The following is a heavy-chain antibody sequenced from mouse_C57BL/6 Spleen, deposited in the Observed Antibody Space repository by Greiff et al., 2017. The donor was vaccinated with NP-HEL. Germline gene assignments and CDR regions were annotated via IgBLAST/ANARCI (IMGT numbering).Heavy chain of an antibody. CDR3: ARGGGYSSYGPFDD. CDR2: ISSGGSYT. V-gene: IGHV5-6*01. J-gene: IGHJ2*01. D-gene: IGHD2-5*01. CDR1: GFTFSSYG. Sequence: EVQRVESGGDLVKPGGSLKLSCAASGFTFSSYGMSWVRQTPDKRLEWVATISSGGSYTYYPPMVKGRFTFSRDNATNTLYLQMSSLKSEDTAVYYCARGGGYSSYGPFDDWGPGTTLTVSS.